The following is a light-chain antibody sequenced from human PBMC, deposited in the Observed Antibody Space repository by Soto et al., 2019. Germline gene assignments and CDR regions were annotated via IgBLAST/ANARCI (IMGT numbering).Light chain of an antibody. J-gene: IGKJ1*01. CDR1: QSISSW. Sequence: DIQMTQSPSTLSGSVGDRVTITCRASQSISSWLAWYQQKRGKAPKLLIYAASSLQSGVPSRFSRSGSGTDFTLTISSLQPEDFATYYCQQSYITPWTFGQGTKVDI. CDR2: AAS. CDR3: QQSYITPWT. V-gene: IGKV1-39*01.